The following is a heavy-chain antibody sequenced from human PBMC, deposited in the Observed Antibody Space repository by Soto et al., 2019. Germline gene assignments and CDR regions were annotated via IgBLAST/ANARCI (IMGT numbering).Heavy chain of an antibody. J-gene: IGHJ4*02. CDR1: GGSFTSNNW. Sequence: QVQLQESGPGLVKPSGTLSLTCAVSGGSFTSNNWWTWVRQPPGQGLEWIGEIYRTGSTNYNPSLKRRVSISVDMSENQCSMKVSSLTAEDTAVYYCASRDPGTSVDYWGQGTLVTVSS. CDR3: ASRDPGTSVDY. V-gene: IGHV4-4*02. D-gene: IGHD1-7*01. CDR2: IYRTGST.